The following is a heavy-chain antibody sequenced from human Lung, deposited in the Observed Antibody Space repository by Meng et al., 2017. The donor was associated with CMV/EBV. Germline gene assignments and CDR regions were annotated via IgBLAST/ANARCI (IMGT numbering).Heavy chain of an antibody. CDR3: ARGACSSTSCYRYYYYGMDV. CDR1: GGTFSSYA. CDR2: IIPILGIA. D-gene: IGHD2-2*01. V-gene: IGHV1-69*10. J-gene: IGHJ6*02. Sequence: SXXVSXKASGGTFSSYAICWVRQAPGQGLEWMGGIIPILGIANYAQKFQGRVTITADKSTSTAYMELSSLRSEDTAVYYCARGACSSTSCYRYYYYGMDVWXQGTTVTVSS.